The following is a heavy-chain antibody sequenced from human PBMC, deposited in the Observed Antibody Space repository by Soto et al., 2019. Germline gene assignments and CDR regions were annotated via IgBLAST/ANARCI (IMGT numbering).Heavy chain of an antibody. D-gene: IGHD3-22*01. V-gene: IGHV3-7*01. CDR3: ARDMPLDYYDSSGSINWFDP. Sequence: PGGSLRLSCAASGFTFSSYWMSWVRQGPGKGLEWVANIKEDGSEKYYVDSVKGRFTISRDNAKNSLYLQMNSLRAEDTAVYYCARDMPLDYYDSSGSINWFDPWGQGALVTVSS. J-gene: IGHJ5*02. CDR2: IKEDGSEK. CDR1: GFTFSSYW.